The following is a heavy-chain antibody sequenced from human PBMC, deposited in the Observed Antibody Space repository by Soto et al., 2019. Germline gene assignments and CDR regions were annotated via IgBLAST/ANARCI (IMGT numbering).Heavy chain of an antibody. CDR1: GFTFSRSA. J-gene: IGHJ4*02. CDR3: AKDSHYFGSGSLDY. CDR2: ISGSGGST. Sequence: EVQLLGSGGGLIQPGGSLRLSCAASGFTFSRSAMSWVRQAPGKGLVWVSSISGSGGSTFYSDSVKGRFTISRDNSNNTLYLQMNSLRAEDTAVYYCAKDSHYFGSGSLDYWGQGTLVTVSS. D-gene: IGHD3-10*01. V-gene: IGHV3-23*01.